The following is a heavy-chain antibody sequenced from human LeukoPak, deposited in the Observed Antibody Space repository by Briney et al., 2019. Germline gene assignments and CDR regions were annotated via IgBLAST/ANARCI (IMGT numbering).Heavy chain of an antibody. J-gene: IGHJ5*02. V-gene: IGHV6-1*01. D-gene: IGHD2-2*01. CDR3: ARRLTQYDCFDP. CDR2: TYYRSTWYN. Sequence: SQTLSLTCAISGDSVSTNSATWNWIRQSPSRGLEWLGRTYYRSTWYNDYAVSVRGRITVNPDTSKNQFSLHLNSVTPEDTAVYYCARRLTQYDCFDPWGQGILVTVSS. CDR1: GDSVSTNSAT.